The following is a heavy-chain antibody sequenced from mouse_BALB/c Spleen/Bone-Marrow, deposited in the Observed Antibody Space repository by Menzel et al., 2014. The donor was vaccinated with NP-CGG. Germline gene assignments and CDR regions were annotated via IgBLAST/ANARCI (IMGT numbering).Heavy chain of an antibody. CDR1: GYSFTSYY. Sequence: VKLMESGPELVKPGASVKISCKASGYSFTSYYIHWVKQRPGQGLEWIGWIFPGSGNTKYNEKFKGKATLTADTSSRTANMQLSSLTSEDSAEYNCARGGYDGEDYDAMVYWDQGTSVTVSS. CDR3: ARGGYDGEDYDAMVY. D-gene: IGHD2-14*01. CDR2: IFPGSGNT. J-gene: IGHJ4*01. V-gene: IGHV1-66*01.